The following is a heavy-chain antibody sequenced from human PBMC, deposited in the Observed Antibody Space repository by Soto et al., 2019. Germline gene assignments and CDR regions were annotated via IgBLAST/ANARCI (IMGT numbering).Heavy chain of an antibody. CDR3: ARDYHGSGNP. J-gene: IGHJ5*02. CDR1: GFSVSDYW. Sequence: EVQLVESGGGLVQPGGSMRLSCAASGFSVSDYWIHWVRQAPGKGLVWLSRIKGDGSETDYADSVRGRFTISRDKAKNKVYLQLNSLRVEDTAVYYCARDYHGSGNPWGQGTPVTVSS. V-gene: IGHV3-74*01. D-gene: IGHD3-10*01. CDR2: IKGDGSET.